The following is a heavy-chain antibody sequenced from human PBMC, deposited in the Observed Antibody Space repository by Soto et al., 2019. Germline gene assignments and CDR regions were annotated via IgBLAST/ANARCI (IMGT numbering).Heavy chain of an antibody. D-gene: IGHD2-21*02. V-gene: IGHV2-70*01. CDR2: IDWDDDK. CDR3: ARTQYGGNSEYSIYYFDY. J-gene: IGHJ4*02. CDR1: GFSLSTSGMC. Sequence: GSGPTLVNPTQTLTLTCTFSGFSLSTSGMCVSWIRQPPGKALEWLALIDWDDDKYYSTSLKTRLTISKDTSKNQVVLTMTNMDPVDTATYYCARTQYGGNSEYSIYYFDYWGQGTLVTVSS.